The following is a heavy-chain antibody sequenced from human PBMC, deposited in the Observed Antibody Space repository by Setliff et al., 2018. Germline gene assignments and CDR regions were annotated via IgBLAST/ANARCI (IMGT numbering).Heavy chain of an antibody. Sequence: TLSLTCTVSGGSISSGGYYWSWIRQHPGKGLEWFGYIYYSGNTYNNPSLKSRVTISVDTSKNQFSLKLCSVTAADTAVYYCARVPRFTDTRNAFDIWGQGTMVTVSS. CDR3: ARVPRFTDTRNAFDI. J-gene: IGHJ3*02. V-gene: IGHV4-31*03. D-gene: IGHD5-18*01. CDR2: IYYSGNT. CDR1: GGSISSGGYY.